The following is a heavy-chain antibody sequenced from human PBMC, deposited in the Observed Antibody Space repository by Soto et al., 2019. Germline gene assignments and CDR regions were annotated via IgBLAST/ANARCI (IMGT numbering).Heavy chain of an antibody. J-gene: IGHJ3*02. D-gene: IGHD2-21*01. Sequence: GGSLRLSCAASGFTFSSYWMSWVRQAPGKGLEWVAKIKQDGSEKYYVDSVKGRFTISRDNAKNSLYLQMNSLRAEDTAGYYCARDGETSISIDACDIWGQGTMVTVSS. CDR2: IKQDGSEK. CDR3: ARDGETSISIDACDI. V-gene: IGHV3-7*03. CDR1: GFTFSSYW.